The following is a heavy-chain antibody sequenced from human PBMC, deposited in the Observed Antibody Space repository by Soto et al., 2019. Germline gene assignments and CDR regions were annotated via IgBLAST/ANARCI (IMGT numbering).Heavy chain of an antibody. CDR1: GYTFTSYG. D-gene: IGHD3-16*01. J-gene: IGHJ6*02. CDR3: ARSWVTGKGGLDV. Sequence: QVQLVQSGAEVKKPGASVKVSCKASGYTFTSYGFSWVRQAPGQGLEWMGWISGYTGNTKYAQKVQDRVTMTTDTXTSTAYLEGRSLISDDTAVYYCARSWVTGKGGLDVWGQGTTVTVSS. CDR2: ISGYTGNT. V-gene: IGHV1-18*01.